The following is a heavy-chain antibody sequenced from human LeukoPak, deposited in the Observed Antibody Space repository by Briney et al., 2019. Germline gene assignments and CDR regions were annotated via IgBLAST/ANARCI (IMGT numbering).Heavy chain of an antibody. J-gene: IGHJ4*02. D-gene: IGHD3-10*01. V-gene: IGHV3-23*01. CDR1: GFTFSSYA. Sequence: GGSLGLSCAASGFTFSSYAMSWVRQAPGKGLEWVSAISGSGGSTYYADSVKGRFTISGDNSKNTLYLQMNSLRAEDTAVYYCAKDTRRVRGNCFDYWGQGTLVTVSS. CDR2: ISGSGGST. CDR3: AKDTRRVRGNCFDY.